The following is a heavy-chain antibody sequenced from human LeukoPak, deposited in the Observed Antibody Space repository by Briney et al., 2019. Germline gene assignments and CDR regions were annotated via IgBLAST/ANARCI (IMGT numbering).Heavy chain of an antibody. J-gene: IGHJ3*01. CDR2: IYYTGTS. V-gene: IGHV4-39*02. D-gene: IGHD2-21*01. Sequence: SETLSLICGVSGDSLTNGFHYWDWVRQSPQRGLEWVGSIYYTGTSYFHPSLEGRVTLSIDTAHNLFSLNLTSVTAADTATYFCTRRATVVIALGGFDFWSRGSLVTVSS. CDR1: GDSLTNGFHY. CDR3: TRRATVVIALGGFDF.